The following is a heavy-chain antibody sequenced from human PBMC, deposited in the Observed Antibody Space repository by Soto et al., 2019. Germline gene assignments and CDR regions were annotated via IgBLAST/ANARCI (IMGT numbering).Heavy chain of an antibody. V-gene: IGHV3-33*01. CDR1: GFTFSSYG. Sequence: GGSLRLSCAASGFTFSSYGMHWVRQAPGKGLEWVAVIWYDGSNKYYADSVKGRFTISRDNSKNTLYLQMNSLRAEDTAVYYCARVGGYCSSPSCSNWFVPWGQGILVTVSS. CDR2: IWYDGSNK. D-gene: IGHD2-2*01. CDR3: ARVGGYCSSPSCSNWFVP. J-gene: IGHJ5*02.